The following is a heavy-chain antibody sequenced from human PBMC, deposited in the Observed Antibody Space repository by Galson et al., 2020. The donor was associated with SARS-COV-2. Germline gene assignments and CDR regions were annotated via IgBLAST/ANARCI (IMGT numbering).Heavy chain of an antibody. CDR1: GFTFSSYA. CDR3: ARDLSGSYKGPFDY. J-gene: IGHJ4*02. V-gene: IGHV3-30-3*01. D-gene: IGHD1-26*01. Sequence: TGGSLRLSCAASGFTFSSYAMHWVRQAQGKGLEWVAVISYDGSNKYYADSVKGRFTISRDNSKNTLYLQMNSLRAEDTAVYYCARDLSGSYKGPFDYWGQGTLVTVSS. CDR2: ISYDGSNK.